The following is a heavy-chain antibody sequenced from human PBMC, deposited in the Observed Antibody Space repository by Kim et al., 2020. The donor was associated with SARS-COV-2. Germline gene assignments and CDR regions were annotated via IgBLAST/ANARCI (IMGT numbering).Heavy chain of an antibody. J-gene: IGHJ4*02. CDR2: VSYDATTK. CDR3: ARRQAFDC. Sequence: GGSLRLSCAASGFSFSAYTMHWVRQAPGKGLEWVAFVSYDATTKYYADSVKGRFTISRDNSKNTLYLQMNSLRDEDTAVYYCARRQAFDCWGQGTLVTVSS. V-gene: IGHV3-30*04. CDR1: GFSFSAYT.